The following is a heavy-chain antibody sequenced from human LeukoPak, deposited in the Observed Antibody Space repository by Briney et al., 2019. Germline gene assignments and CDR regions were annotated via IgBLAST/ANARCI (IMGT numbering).Heavy chain of an antibody. J-gene: IGHJ4*02. D-gene: IGHD4-17*01. V-gene: IGHV4-39*01. CDR1: GGSISSSPYW. CDR2: IYYSGST. Sequence: SETLSLTCTVSGGSISSSPYWWGWIRQPPGKGLEWIGTIYYSGSTYYNPSLKSRVTISEDTSKNQFSLKLSSVTAADTAVYYCARRQYGLAFDYWGQGTPVTVSS. CDR3: ARRQYGLAFDY.